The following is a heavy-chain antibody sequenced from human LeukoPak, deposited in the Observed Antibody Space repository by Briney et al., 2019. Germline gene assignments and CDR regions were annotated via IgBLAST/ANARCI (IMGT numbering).Heavy chain of an antibody. J-gene: IGHJ4*02. CDR2: IYYSGST. CDR1: GGSISSHY. CDR3: AVTPIQANYVDY. V-gene: IGHV4-59*11. D-gene: IGHD1-1*01. Sequence: SETLSLTCTVSGGSISSHYWSWIRQPPGKGLEWIGYIYYSGSTNYNPSLKSRVTISVDTSKNQFSLKLSSVTAADTAVYYCAVTPIQANYVDYWGQGTLVTVSS.